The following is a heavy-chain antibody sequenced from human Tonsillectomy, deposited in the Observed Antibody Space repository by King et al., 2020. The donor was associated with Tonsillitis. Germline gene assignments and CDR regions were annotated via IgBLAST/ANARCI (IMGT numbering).Heavy chain of an antibody. CDR2: IIPMFGTT. CDR1: GGTFRSYA. CDR3: ARVGTTMTTTYYFDY. J-gene: IGHJ4*02. D-gene: IGHD4-17*01. V-gene: IGHV1-69*01. Sequence: VQLVQSGAEVKKPGSSVKVSCKASGGTFRSYAISWVRQAPGQGLEWMGGIIPMFGTTNYAQKFQGRVTITEDETTSTAYMELNSLRSEYTAVYYLARVGTTMTTTYYFDYWGQGTLVTVSS.